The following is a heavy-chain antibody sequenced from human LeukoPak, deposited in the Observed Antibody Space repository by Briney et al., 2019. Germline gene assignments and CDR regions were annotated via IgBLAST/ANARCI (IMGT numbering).Heavy chain of an antibody. CDR1: GFTFIDYD. CDR2: ISIRGDT. J-gene: IGHJ4*02. D-gene: IGHD6-19*01. V-gene: IGHV3-13*01. Sequence: GGSLRLSCAASGFTFIDYDMHWVRQVIGKGLEWVSAISIRGDTHYSGSVKGRFTISRENAESSLYLQMNSLRAEDTAVYYCARGGIQVSGIDEFDYWGQGTLVTVSS. CDR3: ARGGIQVSGIDEFDY.